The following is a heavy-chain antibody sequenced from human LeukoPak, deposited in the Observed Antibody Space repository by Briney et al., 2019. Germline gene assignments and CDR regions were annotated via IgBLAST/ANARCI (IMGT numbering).Heavy chain of an antibody. V-gene: IGHV4-34*01. CDR1: GGSFSGYY. J-gene: IGHJ6*03. Sequence: NPSETLSLTCAVYGGSFSGYYWSWIRQPPGKGLEWIGEINHSGSTNYNPSLKSRVTISVDTSKNQFSLKLSSVTAADTAVYYCARSAGYGSGSYYKRYYYYMDVWGKGTTVTISS. CDR2: INHSGST. CDR3: ARSAGYGSGSYYKRYYYYMDV. D-gene: IGHD3-10*01.